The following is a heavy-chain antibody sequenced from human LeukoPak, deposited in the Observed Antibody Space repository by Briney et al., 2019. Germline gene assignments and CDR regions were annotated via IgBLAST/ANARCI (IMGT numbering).Heavy chain of an antibody. Sequence: ASETLSLTCAVSGGSISSGGYSWSWIRQPPGKGLEWIGYIYHSGSTYYNPSVKSRVTISVDRSKNQFSLKLSSVTAADTAVYYCAREDSSGYYDYWGQGTLVTVSS. D-gene: IGHD3-22*01. CDR3: AREDSSGYYDY. J-gene: IGHJ4*02. CDR2: IYHSGST. V-gene: IGHV4-30-2*01. CDR1: GGSISSGGYS.